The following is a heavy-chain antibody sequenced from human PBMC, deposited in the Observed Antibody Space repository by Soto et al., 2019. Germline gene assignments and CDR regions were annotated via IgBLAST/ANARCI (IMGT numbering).Heavy chain of an antibody. CDR3: ARGSSIAGLYYGMDV. CDR1: GGSISSGGYY. CDR2: NYYSGIT. D-gene: IGHD6-6*01. V-gene: IGHV4-31*03. Sequence: QVQLQESGPGLVKPSQTLSLTCTVSGGSISSGGYYWTWIRQHPGKGLEWIGYNYYSGITYYNPSLKSRVPISLATSKNQFTLKLSSVTAAETAVYYCARGSSIAGLYYGMDVWGHGTTVTVSS. J-gene: IGHJ6*02.